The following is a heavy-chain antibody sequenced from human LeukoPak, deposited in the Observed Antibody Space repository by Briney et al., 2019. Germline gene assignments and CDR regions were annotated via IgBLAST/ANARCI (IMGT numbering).Heavy chain of an antibody. D-gene: IGHD2-15*01. Sequence: GGSLRLSCAASGFTFSSYAMSWVRQVPGKGLEWVSVISGSGDNTYYADSVKGRFTISRDNPKNALYLQMNSLRAEDTAVYYCAKTRGGYSSDAFDYWGQGTLVTVSS. CDR1: GFTFSSYA. V-gene: IGHV3-23*01. CDR2: ISGSGDNT. J-gene: IGHJ4*02. CDR3: AKTRGGYSSDAFDY.